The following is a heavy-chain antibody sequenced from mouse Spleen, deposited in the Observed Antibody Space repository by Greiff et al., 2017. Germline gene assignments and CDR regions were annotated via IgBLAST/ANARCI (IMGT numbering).Heavy chain of an antibody. CDR2: INPSNGGT. D-gene: IGHD2-1*01. J-gene: IGHJ2*01. Sequence: VQLQQPGTELVKPGASVKLSCKASGYTFTSYWMPWVQQRPGQGLEWIGNINPSNGGTNYNEKFKSKATLTVDKSSSTAYMQLSSLRSEDAAVYYWEREGNYILGYWGQGTTLTVSS. CDR1: GYTFTSYW. V-gene: IGHV1-53*01. CDR3: EREGNYILGY.